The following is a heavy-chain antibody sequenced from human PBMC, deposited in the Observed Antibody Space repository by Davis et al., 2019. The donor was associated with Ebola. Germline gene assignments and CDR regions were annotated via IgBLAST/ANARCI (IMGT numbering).Heavy chain of an antibody. D-gene: IGHD1/OR15-1a*01. CDR3: GRGRHNWNTLDL. J-gene: IGHJ5*02. Sequence: PSETLSLTCNVSGDSMNNYFWSWIRQTPGREPEWLGYFSYTGTTRYKPSLTSRLTVSGDMSKKQFSLRLASVTAADTAVYYCGRGRHNWNTLDLWGPGTLVTV. CDR1: GDSMNNYF. CDR2: FSYTGTT. V-gene: IGHV4-59*01.